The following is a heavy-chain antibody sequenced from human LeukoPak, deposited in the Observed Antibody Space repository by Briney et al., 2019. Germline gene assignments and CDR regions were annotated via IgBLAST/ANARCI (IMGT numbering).Heavy chain of an antibody. J-gene: IGHJ4*02. D-gene: IGHD3-9*01. Sequence: ASVEVSCKASGYTFTSYDINWVRQATGQGLEWMGWMNPNSGNTGYAQKFQGRVTMTRNTSISTAYMELSSLRSEDTAVYYCARNRMYYDILTGYFYFDYWGQETLVTVSS. CDR2: MNPNSGNT. V-gene: IGHV1-8*01. CDR3: ARNRMYYDILTGYFYFDY. CDR1: GYTFTSYD.